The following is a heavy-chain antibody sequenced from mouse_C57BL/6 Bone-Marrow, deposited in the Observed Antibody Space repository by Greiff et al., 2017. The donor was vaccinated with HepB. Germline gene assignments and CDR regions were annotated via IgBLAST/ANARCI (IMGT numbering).Heavy chain of an antibody. J-gene: IGHJ3*01. CDR1: GYAFSSSW. Sequence: QVQLQQSGPELVKPGASVKISCKASGYAFSSSWMNWVKQRPGKGLEWIGRIYPGDGDTNYNGKFKGKATLTADKSSSTAYMQLSSLTSEDSAVYFCARCSSPAWFAYWGQGTLVTVSA. CDR3: ARCSSPAWFAY. V-gene: IGHV1-82*01. D-gene: IGHD1-1*01. CDR2: IYPGDGDT.